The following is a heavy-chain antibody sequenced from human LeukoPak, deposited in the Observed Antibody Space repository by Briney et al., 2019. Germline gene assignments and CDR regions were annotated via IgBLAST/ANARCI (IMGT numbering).Heavy chain of an antibody. D-gene: IGHD2-21*02. CDR2: ISGSGGST. V-gene: IGHV3-23*01. Sequence: GGSLRLSCAASGFTFTTYSMAWVRQAPGKGLEWVSLISGSGGSTYYADSAKGRFTISRDNSKNTLYLQMNSLRAEDTAVYYCAKKRVTGTIRDFDYWGQGTLVTVSS. CDR1: GFTFTTYS. J-gene: IGHJ4*02. CDR3: AKKRVTGTIRDFDY.